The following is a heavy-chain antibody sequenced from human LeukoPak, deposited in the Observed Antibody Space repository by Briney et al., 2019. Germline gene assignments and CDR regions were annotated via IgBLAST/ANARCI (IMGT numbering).Heavy chain of an antibody. V-gene: IGHV3-64*01. CDR3: ARDHEQLVLDY. CDR1: GFTFSSYA. CDR2: ISSNGGNT. Sequence: PGGSLRLSCAASGFTFSSYAMHWVRHAPGKGLEYVSAISSNGGNTYYANSVKGRFTISRDNSKNTLYLQMGSLRAEDMAVYYCARDHEQLVLDYWGQGTLVTVSS. J-gene: IGHJ4*02. D-gene: IGHD6-13*01.